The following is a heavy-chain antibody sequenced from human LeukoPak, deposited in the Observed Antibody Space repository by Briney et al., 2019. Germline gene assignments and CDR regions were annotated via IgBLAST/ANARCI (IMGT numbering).Heavy chain of an antibody. CDR3: ARHSHDSSDFHYMDV. V-gene: IGHV5-51*01. CDR1: GYSFTSYW. CDR2: IYPDDSDT. J-gene: IGHJ6*03. Sequence: GESLKISCKGSGYSFTSYWIGWVRQMPGKGLERMGIIYPDDSDTRYSPSFQGQVTISADKSISTAYLQWSTLRASDTAIYYCARHSHDSSDFHYMDVWGKGTTVTISS. D-gene: IGHD3-22*01.